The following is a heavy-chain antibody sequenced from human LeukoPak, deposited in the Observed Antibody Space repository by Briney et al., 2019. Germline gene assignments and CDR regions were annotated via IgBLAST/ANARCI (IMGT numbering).Heavy chain of an antibody. J-gene: IGHJ4*02. CDR1: GYTFTGYY. CDR3: ARNGKPWLVTSLFDY. CDR2: INPNSGGT. V-gene: IGHV1-2*02. Sequence: GASVKVSCKASGYTFTGYYKHWVRQAPGQGLEWMGWINPNSGGTNYAQKFQGRVTMTRDTSISTAYMELSRLRSDDTAVYYCARNGKPWLVTSLFDYWGQGTLVTVSS. D-gene: IGHD6-19*01.